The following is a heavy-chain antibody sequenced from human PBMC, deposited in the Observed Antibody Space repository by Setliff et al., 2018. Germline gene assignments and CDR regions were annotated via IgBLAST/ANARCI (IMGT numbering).Heavy chain of an antibody. J-gene: IGHJ4*02. D-gene: IGHD1-1*01. CDR1: GGSISSGTNY. V-gene: IGHV4-61*09. CDR2: IDPSGNT. CDR3: AREAGTI. Sequence: PSETLSLTCTVSGGSISSGTNYWSWIRQPAGGGLEWIGHIDPSGNTNYQPSLKSRVTISGDTSKNQFSLKLSSVTAADTAVYYCAREAGTIWGQGTLVTVSS.